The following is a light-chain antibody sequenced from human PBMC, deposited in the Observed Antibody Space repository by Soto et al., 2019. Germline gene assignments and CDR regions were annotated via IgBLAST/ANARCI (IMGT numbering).Light chain of an antibody. CDR2: SND. V-gene: IGLV1-44*01. J-gene: IGLJ1*01. CDR3: AAWDDRLNGYV. CDR1: ISNIESNT. Sequence: CLLTQPPSACGTRGQRYTISCSGSISNIESNTVTWYQQLPGTAPKLVIYSNDHRPSGVPHRFSGSTSGTSASLSIRGLQSDDEGDFYCAAWDDRLNGYVFGGGTKVTVL.